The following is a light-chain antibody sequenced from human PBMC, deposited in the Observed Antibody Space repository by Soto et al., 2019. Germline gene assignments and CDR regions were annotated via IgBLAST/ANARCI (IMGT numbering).Light chain of an antibody. J-gene: IGKJ5*01. CDR1: QSVGTY. V-gene: IGKV3-11*01. CDR3: QQRINSPPNT. Sequence: EVVLTQSPTTLSLSPGERATLSCRASQSVGTYLAWYQQKPGQAPRLLIYGASNRATGIPARFSGSGSGTDFTLTIASLEPEDFALYYCQQRINSPPNTFGLGTRLEIK. CDR2: GAS.